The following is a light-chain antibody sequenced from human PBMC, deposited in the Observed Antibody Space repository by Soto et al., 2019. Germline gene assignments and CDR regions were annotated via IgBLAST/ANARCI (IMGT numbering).Light chain of an antibody. CDR3: QQYNNWPMYT. V-gene: IGKV3-15*01. Sequence: EIVMTQSPATLSVSPGERATLSCRASQSVSSNLAWYQQKPGQAPRLLIYGASTRATGIPARFSGSGSGTEFTHTISSLQSEDFAVYYCQQYNNWPMYTFGQGTKVDIK. CDR2: GAS. CDR1: QSVSSN. J-gene: IGKJ2*01.